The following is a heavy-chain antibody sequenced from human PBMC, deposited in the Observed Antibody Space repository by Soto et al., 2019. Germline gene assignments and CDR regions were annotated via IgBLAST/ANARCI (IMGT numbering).Heavy chain of an antibody. CDR3: ARITIQLWPGSYYYGMDV. Sequence: TMSLTFTFSGGSLTSFCYYWSCILQHPGKGLEWIGYIYYSGSTYYNPSLKSRVTISVDTSKNQFSLKLSSVTAADTAVYYCARITIQLWPGSYYYGMDVWGQGTTVTVSS. CDR2: IYYSGST. CDR1: GGSLTSFCYY. J-gene: IGHJ6*02. D-gene: IGHD5-18*01. V-gene: IGHV4-31*03.